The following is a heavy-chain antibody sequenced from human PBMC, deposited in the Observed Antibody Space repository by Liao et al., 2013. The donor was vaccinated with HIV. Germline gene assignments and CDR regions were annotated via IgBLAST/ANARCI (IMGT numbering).Heavy chain of an antibody. Sequence: QVQLHESGPGLVKPSQTLSLTCTVSGDSVNSANYYWNWIRQSPGKGLEWIGHIYYSGSTYYNPSVKSRVTISLDTSNDQFSLRLRPVTSADTAVYYCAREYDFWNYYYMDVWGKGTTVSVSS. V-gene: IGHV4-30-4*08. D-gene: IGHD3-3*01. CDR2: IYYSGST. J-gene: IGHJ6*03. CDR1: GDSVNSANYY. CDR3: AREYDFWNYYYMDV.